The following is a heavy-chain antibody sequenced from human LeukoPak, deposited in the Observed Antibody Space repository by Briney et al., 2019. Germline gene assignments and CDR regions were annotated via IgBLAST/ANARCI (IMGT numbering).Heavy chain of an antibody. CDR2: IGTAGDT. D-gene: IGHD3-10*01. J-gene: IGHJ5*02. CDR1: GFTFSSYD. Sequence: GGSLRLSCAASGFTFSSYDMHWVRQATGKGLEWVSAIGTAGDTYYPGSVKGRFTISRENAKNSLYLQMNSLRAGDTAVYYCASGRRYYGSGSLWPDWFDPWGQGTLVTVSS. V-gene: IGHV3-13*01. CDR3: ASGRRYYGSGSLWPDWFDP.